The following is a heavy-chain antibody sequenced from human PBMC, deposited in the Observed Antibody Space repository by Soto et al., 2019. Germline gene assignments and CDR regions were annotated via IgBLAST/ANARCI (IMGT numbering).Heavy chain of an antibody. CDR2: IYYRGNA. CDR3: ARLEGLATISYYFDF. Sequence: QLQLQESGPGLVNPSETLSLTCSVSDDSINSDKYYWGWIRQPPGKGLEWIGSIYYRGNAYYNPSLQTLVTISLDKSKSQFSLKLNSVTAADSAVYFCARLEGLATISYYFDFWGPGALVTVSS. J-gene: IGHJ4*02. CDR1: DDSINSDKYY. V-gene: IGHV4-39*01. D-gene: IGHD3-9*01.